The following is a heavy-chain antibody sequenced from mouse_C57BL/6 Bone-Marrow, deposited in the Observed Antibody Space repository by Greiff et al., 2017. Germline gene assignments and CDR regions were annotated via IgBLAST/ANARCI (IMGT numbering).Heavy chain of an antibody. CDR2: IYPGSGNT. V-gene: IGHV1-76*01. CDR3: ARYKRDRGGWYFDV. J-gene: IGHJ1*03. CDR1: GYTFTDYY. Sequence: QLQQSGAELVRPGASVKLSCKASGYTFTDYYINWVKQRPGQGLEWIARIYPGSGNTYYNEKFKGTTTLTAEKSSSTAYMQLSSLTSEDSAVYFCARYKRDRGGWYFDVWGTGTTLTVSS.